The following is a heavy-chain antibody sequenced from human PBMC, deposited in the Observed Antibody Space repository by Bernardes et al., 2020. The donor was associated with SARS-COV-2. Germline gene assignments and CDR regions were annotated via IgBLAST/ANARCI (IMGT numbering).Heavy chain of an antibody. CDR2: ISSSSSYI. CDR1: GFTFSSYS. V-gene: IGHV3-21*01. D-gene: IGHD2-2*01. CDR3: AREPPRGAIRFNYYYYGMDV. J-gene: IGHJ6*02. Sequence: GGSLRLSCAASGFTFSSYSMNWVRQAPGKGLEWVSSISSSSSYIYYADSVKGRFTISRDNAKNSLYLQMNSLRAEDTAVYYCAREPPRGAIRFNYYYYGMDVWGQGTTVTVSS.